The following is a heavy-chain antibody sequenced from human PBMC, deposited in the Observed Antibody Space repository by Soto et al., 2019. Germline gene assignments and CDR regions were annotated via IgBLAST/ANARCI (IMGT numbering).Heavy chain of an antibody. D-gene: IGHD3-3*02. CDR1: GFTFSAYG. V-gene: IGHV3-30*18. J-gene: IGHJ6*02. CDR3: AKDGIASIKNYYYGMDV. Sequence: GGSLRLSCAASGFTFSAYGIHWVRQAPGKGLEWVAVILYDGSNKYYADSVKGRFTTSRDNSKNTLYLQMNSLRAEDTAMYYCAKDGIASIKNYYYGMDVWGQGTTVTVSS. CDR2: ILYDGSNK.